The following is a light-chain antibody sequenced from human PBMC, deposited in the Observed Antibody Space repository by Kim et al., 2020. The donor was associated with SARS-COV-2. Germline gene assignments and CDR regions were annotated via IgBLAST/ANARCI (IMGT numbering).Light chain of an antibody. J-gene: IGKJ4*01. CDR2: DAS. CDR3: QQFNSYPLT. CDR1: QGISSA. Sequence: ASVGDRVTITCRASQGISSALAWYQQKPGKAPNLLIYDASSLESEVPSRFSGSGSGTDFTLTISSLQPEDFATYYCQQFNSYPLTFGGGTKVDIK. V-gene: IGKV1-13*02.